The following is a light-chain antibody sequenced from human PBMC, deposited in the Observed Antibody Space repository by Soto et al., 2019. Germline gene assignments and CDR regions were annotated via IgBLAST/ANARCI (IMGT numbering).Light chain of an antibody. CDR2: AAS. Sequence: DIQMTQSPSSLSASFGERVTMTCRASQSISFYLNWYQQKPGNAPKVLIYAASNLQTGVPSRFSGSGSGTDFTLTINSLQPEDFATYSCQQSYSTPITFGQRTRLAI. V-gene: IGKV1-39*01. CDR3: QQSYSTPIT. CDR1: QSISFY. J-gene: IGKJ5*01.